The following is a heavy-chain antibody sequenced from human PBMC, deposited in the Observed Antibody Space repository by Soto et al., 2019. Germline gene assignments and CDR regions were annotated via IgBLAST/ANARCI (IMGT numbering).Heavy chain of an antibody. J-gene: IGHJ4*02. Sequence: ASVKVSCKASGGTFSSYSISWVRQAPGQGLEWMGGIIPIFGTANYAQKFQGRVTITADESTSTAYMELSSLRSEDTAVYYCARGFYGDYNFDYWGQGTLVTVSS. CDR3: ARGFYGDYNFDY. D-gene: IGHD4-17*01. V-gene: IGHV1-69*13. CDR2: IIPIFGTA. CDR1: GGTFSSYS.